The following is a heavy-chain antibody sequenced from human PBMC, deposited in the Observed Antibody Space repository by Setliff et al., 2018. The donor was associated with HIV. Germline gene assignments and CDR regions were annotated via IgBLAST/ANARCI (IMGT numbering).Heavy chain of an antibody. CDR1: GAPISGHY. CDR3: ARSLVPSGYYYGRHAFDI. D-gene: IGHD3-22*01. J-gene: IGHJ3*02. V-gene: IGHV4-59*08. Sequence: PSETLSLTCSVSGAPISGHYWSWIRQSPGKGPEWIGNIYYSGNTNYNPSFKSRVTISVDTSKNQFSLRVNSVTAADTAVYYCARSLVPSGYYYGRHAFDIWGQGTKVTVSS. CDR2: IYYSGNT.